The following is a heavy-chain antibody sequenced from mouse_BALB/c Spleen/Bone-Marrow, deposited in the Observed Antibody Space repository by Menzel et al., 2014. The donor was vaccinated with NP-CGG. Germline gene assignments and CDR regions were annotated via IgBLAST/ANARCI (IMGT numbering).Heavy chain of an antibody. D-gene: IGHD1-1*01. V-gene: IGHV1S137*01. CDR1: GYTFTDYA. J-gene: IGHJ2*01. Sequence: QVQLQQPGAELVRPGVSVKISCKGSGYTFTDYAMHWVKQSPAKSLEWIGIISSSYGDATYNQKFKGKATMTVDKSSNTAYMELARLTSEDSAIYYCARGLSYYYGTSYYFDYWGQGTTLTVSS. CDR2: ISSSYGDA. CDR3: ARGLSYYYGTSYYFDY.